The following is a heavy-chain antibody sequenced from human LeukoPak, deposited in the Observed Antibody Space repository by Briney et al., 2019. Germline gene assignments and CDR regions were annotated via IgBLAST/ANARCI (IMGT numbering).Heavy chain of an antibody. D-gene: IGHD6-13*01. CDR1: GGPISSSSYY. V-gene: IGHV4-39*07. J-gene: IGHJ6*02. Sequence: PSETLSLTCTVSGGPISSSSYYWGWIRQPPGKGLEWIGSIYYSGSTYYNPSLKSRVTISVDTSKNQFSLKLSSVTAADTAVYYCARSPSYSSSWYYYYYGMDVWGQGTTVTVSS. CDR3: ARSPSYSSSWYYYYYGMDV. CDR2: IYYSGST.